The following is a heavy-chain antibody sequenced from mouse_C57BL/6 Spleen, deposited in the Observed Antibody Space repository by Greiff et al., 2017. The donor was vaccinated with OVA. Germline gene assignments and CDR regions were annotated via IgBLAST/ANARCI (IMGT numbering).Heavy chain of an antibody. J-gene: IGHJ4*01. CDR3: TPQLGRGAMDY. CDR2: IDPENGDT. Sequence: VQLQQSGAELVRPGASVKLSCTASGFNIKDDYMHWVKQRPEQGLEWIGWIDPENGDTEYASKFQGKATITADTSSNTAYLQLSSLTSEDTAVYYCTPQLGRGAMDYWGQGTSVTVSS. CDR1: GFNIKDDY. V-gene: IGHV14-4*01. D-gene: IGHD4-1*02.